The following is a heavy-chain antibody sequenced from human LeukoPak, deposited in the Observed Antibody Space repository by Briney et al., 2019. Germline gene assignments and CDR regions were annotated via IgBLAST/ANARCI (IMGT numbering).Heavy chain of an antibody. CDR2: MNSGGTTI. J-gene: IGHJ4*01. CDR1: GFSISGYW. D-gene: IGHD1-26*01. V-gene: IGHV3-74*01. Sequence: QPGGSLRLSCAASGFSISGYWMHWARQAAGEGLVWVSRMNSGGTTINYADSVKGRFTISRDNVDNTLHLQMNSLRVEDTAVYYCIREVQVRASASLGLWGQGTLVTVSS. CDR3: IREVQVRASASLGL.